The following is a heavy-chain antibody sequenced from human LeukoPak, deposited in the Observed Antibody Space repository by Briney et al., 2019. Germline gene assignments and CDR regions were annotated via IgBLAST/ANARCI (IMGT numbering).Heavy chain of an antibody. CDR3: ARDGGLSFFSYMGV. CDR2: ISDSGGRT. V-gene: IGHV3-23*01. J-gene: IGHJ6*03. CDR1: TFTFSKYA. Sequence: GGSLRLSCAASTFTFSKYAMSWVRQAPGKGLEWVSAISDSGGRTKYADSVKGRFIISRDNSKSTLYLQMESLRAEDTALYYCARDGGLSFFSYMGVWGIGTTVTVSS. D-gene: IGHD3-16*01.